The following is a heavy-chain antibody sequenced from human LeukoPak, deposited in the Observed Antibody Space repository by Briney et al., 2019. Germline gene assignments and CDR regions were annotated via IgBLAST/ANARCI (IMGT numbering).Heavy chain of an antibody. V-gene: IGHV4-39*01. CDR2: IYYTGST. CDR1: AGSISSSSYY. D-gene: IGHD6-19*01. CDR3: ARQLNSYSSGWTDY. J-gene: IGHJ4*02. Sequence: SQTLSLTCTVSAGSISSSSYYWGWIRQPPGKGLEWIGRIYYTGSTCYNPSLKTRFTISVDTSKSQFSLKLSAVTDADTAVYYCARQLNSYSSGWTDYWGQGTLVTVSS.